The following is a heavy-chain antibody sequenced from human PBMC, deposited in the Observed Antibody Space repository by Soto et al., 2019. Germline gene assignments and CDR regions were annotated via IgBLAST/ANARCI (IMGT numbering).Heavy chain of an antibody. CDR3: ARGKRDRLDY. V-gene: IGHV4-59*01. Sequence: QVQLQESGPGLVKPSETLSLTCTVSGASISGYYWSWIRQPPGQGLEWIGFIYYSGSTNYNPSLKSRVTFLVDTSEMLFSLKLTSVTAADTAVYYCARGKRDRLDYWGQGTLVTVSS. CDR1: GASISGYY. J-gene: IGHJ4*02. CDR2: IYYSGST. D-gene: IGHD2-21*02.